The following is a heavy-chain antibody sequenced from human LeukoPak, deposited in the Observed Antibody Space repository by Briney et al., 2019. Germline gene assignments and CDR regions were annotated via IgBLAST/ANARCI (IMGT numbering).Heavy chain of an antibody. CDR1: GFTFSSYG. CDR3: AKDHDYGDYDPY. CDR2: ISYDGSNK. Sequence: GGSLRLSCAASGFTFSSYGMHRVRQAPGKGLEWVAVISYDGSNKYYADSVKGRFTISRDNSKNTLYLQMNSLRAEDTAVYYCAKDHDYGDYDPYWGQGTLVTVSS. V-gene: IGHV3-30*18. J-gene: IGHJ4*02. D-gene: IGHD4-17*01.